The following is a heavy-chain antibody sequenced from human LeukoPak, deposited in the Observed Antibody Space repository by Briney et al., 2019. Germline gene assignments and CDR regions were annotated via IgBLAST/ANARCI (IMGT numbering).Heavy chain of an antibody. J-gene: IGHJ6*03. CDR2: ISAYNGNT. D-gene: IGHD4-11*01. CDR3: ARSSNYGYYYMDV. Sequence: GSVKVSCKASGGTFSSYAISWVRQAPGQGLEWMGWISAYNGNTNYAQKLQGRVTMTTDTSTSTAYMELRSLRSDDTAVYYCARSSNYGYYYMDVWGKGTTVTVSS. V-gene: IGHV1-18*01. CDR1: GGTFSSYA.